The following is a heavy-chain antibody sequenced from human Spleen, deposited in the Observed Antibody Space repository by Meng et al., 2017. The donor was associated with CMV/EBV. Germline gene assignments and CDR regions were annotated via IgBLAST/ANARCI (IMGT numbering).Heavy chain of an antibody. V-gene: IGHV3-74*03. Sequence: EVQLVESGGGLVQPGGSLRLSCADSGFTFSNYWMHWVRQVPGEGLVWVSRINIDGSFTSYADPVKGRFTISRDNAKNTLYLQMNSLRVDDSAVYYCGRDLTGERDQWGQGTLVTVSS. CDR3: GRDLTGERDQ. CDR2: INIDGSFT. CDR1: GFTFSNYW. J-gene: IGHJ4*02. D-gene: IGHD7-27*01.